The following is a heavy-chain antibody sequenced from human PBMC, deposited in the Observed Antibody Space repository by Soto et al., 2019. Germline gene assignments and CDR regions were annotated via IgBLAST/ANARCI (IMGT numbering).Heavy chain of an antibody. CDR1: GFTFSSVW. J-gene: IGHJ4*02. D-gene: IGHD1-26*01. V-gene: IGHV3-15*01. CDR3: AADIPPPQGPSYPIDY. Sequence: PGGSLRLSCAASGFTFSSVWMSWVRQAPGEGLEWVGRIKSKADGETIEYAAPVKGRFTISRDDSKATVFLQMNSLKAEDTAIYYCAADIPPPQGPSYPIDYWGQGTLVTVSS. CDR2: IKSKADGETI.